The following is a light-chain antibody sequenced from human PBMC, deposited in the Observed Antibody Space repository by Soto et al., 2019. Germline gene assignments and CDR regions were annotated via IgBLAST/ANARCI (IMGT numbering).Light chain of an antibody. CDR3: QQYTNWPPNT. Sequence: EILMTQSPDTLSVSPGESATLSCRASQRVSTNLAWYQQKPGQAPRLLIYGASTRATGIPARFSGRGSGTEFILTISSLRSEDFAVYYCQQYTNWPPNTFGQGTKVDIK. CDR1: QRVSTN. V-gene: IGKV3D-15*01. CDR2: GAS. J-gene: IGKJ1*01.